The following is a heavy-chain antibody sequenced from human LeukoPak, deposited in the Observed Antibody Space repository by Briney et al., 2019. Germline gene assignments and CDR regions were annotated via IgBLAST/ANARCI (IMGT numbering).Heavy chain of an antibody. CDR1: GGTFSSYA. CDR2: IIPIFGTA. CDR3: ARDSDSSGWATFDY. V-gene: IGHV1-69*05. J-gene: IGHJ4*02. Sequence: ASVKVSCKASGGTFSSYAISWVRQAPGQGLEWMGGIIPIFGTANYAQKFQGRVTITTDESTSTAYMELRSLRSEDTAVYYCARDSDSSGWATFDYWGQGTLVTVSS. D-gene: IGHD6-19*01.